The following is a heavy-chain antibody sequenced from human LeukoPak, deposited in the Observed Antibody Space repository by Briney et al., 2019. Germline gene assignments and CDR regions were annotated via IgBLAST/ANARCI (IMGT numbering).Heavy chain of an antibody. V-gene: IGHV3-66*01. Sequence: GGSLRLSCAASGLTVSNNYMSWVRQAPGKGPEWVSLIYSDGATFYADSVRGRFTISRDNSKNTLFLQMDSLRADDTAVYYCARDYAATGTCFKYWGQGTLVTVSS. J-gene: IGHJ4*02. CDR2: IYSDGAT. CDR1: GLTVSNNY. CDR3: ARDYAATGTCFKY. D-gene: IGHD6-13*01.